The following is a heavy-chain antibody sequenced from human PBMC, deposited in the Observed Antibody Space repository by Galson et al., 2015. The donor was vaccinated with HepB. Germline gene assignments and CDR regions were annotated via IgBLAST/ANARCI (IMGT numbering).Heavy chain of an antibody. CDR3: ARDGLEWIKNWFGP. J-gene: IGHJ5*02. CDR2: INTNTGNP. D-gene: IGHD3-3*01. V-gene: IGHV7-4-1*02. CDR1: GYTFTSYA. Sequence: SVKVSCKAFGYTFTSYAMNWVRQAPGQGLEWMGWINTNTGNPTYAQGFTGRFVFSLDTSVSTAYLQISSLKAEDTAVYYCARDGLEWIKNWFGPWGQGTLVTVSS.